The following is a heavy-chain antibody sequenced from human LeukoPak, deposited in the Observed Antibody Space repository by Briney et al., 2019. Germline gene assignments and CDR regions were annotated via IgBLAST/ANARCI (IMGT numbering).Heavy chain of an antibody. CDR3: ARQSRWLLDY. J-gene: IGHJ4*02. Sequence: GRSLRLSCAASGFTFSSYAMHWVRQAPGKGLEWVSYISSSGSTIYYADSVKGRFTISRDNAKNSLYLQMNSLRAEDTAVYYCARQSRWLLDYWGQGTLVTVSS. CDR2: ISSSGSTI. D-gene: IGHD3-22*01. V-gene: IGHV3-48*04. CDR1: GFTFSSYA.